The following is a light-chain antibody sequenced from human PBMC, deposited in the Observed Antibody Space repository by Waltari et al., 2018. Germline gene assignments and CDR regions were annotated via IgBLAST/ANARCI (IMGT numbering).Light chain of an antibody. CDR2: GKN. Sequence: SSELTQDPAVSVALGQTVRITCQGDILRTYYGSWFRQKPGPAPVLVIYGKNNRPSGIPDRFSASSSGNTASLIITGAQAEDEADYYCTSRDLSGDVVFGGGTRLTVL. J-gene: IGLJ2*01. V-gene: IGLV3-19*01. CDR3: TSRDLSGDVV. CDR1: ILRTYY.